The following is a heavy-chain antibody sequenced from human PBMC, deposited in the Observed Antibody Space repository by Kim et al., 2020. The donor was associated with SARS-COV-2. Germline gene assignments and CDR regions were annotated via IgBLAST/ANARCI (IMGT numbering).Heavy chain of an antibody. CDR3: AKRFSTYFDY. Sequence: STYHANSVKGRFTISRDNSKNTLYLRMISLRAGDTAVYYCAKRFSTYFDYWGQGTLVTVSS. J-gene: IGHJ4*02. V-gene: IGHV3-23*01. CDR2: ST.